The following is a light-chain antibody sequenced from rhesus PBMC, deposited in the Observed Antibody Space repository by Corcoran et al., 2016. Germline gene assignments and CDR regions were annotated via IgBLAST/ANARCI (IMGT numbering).Light chain of an antibody. CDR2: AAS. CDR3: LRYIIGPPS. Sequence: DIQMTQSPSSLSASVGDRVTITCRASQGISKYLSWYQQKPGKGPKFLIHAASPLQSGVPSRVSCSGSGNDFTLTLSSLQPEDFATYYYLRYIIGPPSFGGGTKVEIK. V-gene: IGKV1-43*02. J-gene: IGKJ4*01. CDR1: QGISKY.